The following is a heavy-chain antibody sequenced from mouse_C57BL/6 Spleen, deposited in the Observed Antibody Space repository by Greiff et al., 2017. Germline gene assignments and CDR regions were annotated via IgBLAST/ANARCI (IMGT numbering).Heavy chain of an antibody. J-gene: IGHJ2*01. V-gene: IGHV1-63*01. CDR2: IYPGGGYT. CDR1: GYTFTNYW. Sequence: VKLQESGAELVRPGTSVKMSCKASGYTFTNYWIGWAKQRPGHGLEWIGDIYPGGGYTNYNEKFKGKATLTADKSSSTAYMQFSSLTSEDSAIYYCARKLLRRYFDYWGQGTTLTVSS. D-gene: IGHD1-1*01. CDR3: ARKLLRRYFDY.